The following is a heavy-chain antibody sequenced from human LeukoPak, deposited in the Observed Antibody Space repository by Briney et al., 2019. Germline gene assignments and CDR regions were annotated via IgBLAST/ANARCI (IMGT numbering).Heavy chain of an antibody. CDR1: GGSISSYY. CDR3: ARPRPRSSVFDY. V-gene: IGHV4-59*08. J-gene: IGHJ4*02. D-gene: IGHD6-25*01. Sequence: PSETLSLTCTVSGGSISSYYWSWIRQPPGKGLEWIGYIYYSGSTNYNPSLKSRVTISVDTSKNQFSLRLSSVTAADTAVYYCARPRPRSSVFDYWGQGTLVTVSS. CDR2: IYYSGST.